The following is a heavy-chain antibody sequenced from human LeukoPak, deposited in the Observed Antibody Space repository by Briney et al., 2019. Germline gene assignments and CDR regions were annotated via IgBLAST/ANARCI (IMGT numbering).Heavy chain of an antibody. CDR1: GFTFSSYA. J-gene: IGHJ4*02. Sequence: GGSLRLSCAASGFTFSSYAIHWVRQAPGKGLEWVAVISYDGSNKYYADSVKGRFTISRDNSKNTLYLQMNSLRAEDTAVYYCARGLGVPAAIFSDFCYWGQGTLGSVSS. D-gene: IGHD2-2*01. CDR2: ISYDGSNK. CDR3: ARGLGVPAAIFSDFCY. V-gene: IGHV3-30-3*01.